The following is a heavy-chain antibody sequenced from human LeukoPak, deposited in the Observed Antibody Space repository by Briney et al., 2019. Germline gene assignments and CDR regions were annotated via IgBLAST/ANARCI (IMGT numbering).Heavy chain of an antibody. V-gene: IGHV1-69*13. J-gene: IGHJ6*02. D-gene: IGHD3-22*01. CDR3: ARVLRNYYDSSDYYYYGMDV. Sequence: SVKVSCKASGGTFSSYAISWVRQAPGQGLEWMGGIIPIFGTANYAQKLQGRVTITADESTSTAYMELSSLRSEDTAVYYCARVLRNYYDSSDYYYYGMDVWGQGTTVTVSS. CDR2: IIPIFGTA. CDR1: GGTFSSYA.